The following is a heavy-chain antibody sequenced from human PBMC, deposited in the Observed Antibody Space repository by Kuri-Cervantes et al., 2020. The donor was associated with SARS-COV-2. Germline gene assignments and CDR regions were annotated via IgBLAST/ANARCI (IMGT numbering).Heavy chain of an antibody. CDR3: ARAVKRFDY. V-gene: IGHV4-59*12. CDR1: GGSISSYY. D-gene: IGHD2/OR15-2a*01. CDR2: IYYSGST. J-gene: IGHJ5*01. Sequence: SETLSLTCTVSGGSISSYYWSWIRQPPGKGLEWIGYIYYSGSTYYNPSLKSRVTISVDTSKNQSSLKLSSVTAADTAVYYCARAVKRFDYWGQGTLVTVSS.